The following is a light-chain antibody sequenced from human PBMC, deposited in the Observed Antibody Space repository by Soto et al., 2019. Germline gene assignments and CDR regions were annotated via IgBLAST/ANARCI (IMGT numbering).Light chain of an antibody. CDR1: SSKIGAGYD. CDR2: GNS. V-gene: IGLV1-40*01. CDR3: QSYDSSLSGYV. J-gene: IGLJ1*01. Sequence: QSVLTQPPSVSGALGQRVTISCTGSSSKIGAGYDVHWYQQLPGTVPKLLIYGNSNRPSGVPDRFSGSKSGTSASLAITGLQAEDEADYYCQSYDSSLSGYVFGTGTKLTVL.